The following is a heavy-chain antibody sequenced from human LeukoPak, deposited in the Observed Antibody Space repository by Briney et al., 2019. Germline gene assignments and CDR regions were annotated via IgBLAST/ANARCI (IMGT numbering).Heavy chain of an antibody. J-gene: IGHJ4*02. CDR1: GFTFSAYR. D-gene: IGHD6-19*01. V-gene: IGHV3-7*01. CDR2: IRQGGSGR. CDR3: ARIGWPYSSGWYFGF. Sequence: GGSLRLSCAASGFTFSAYRMTWVRQAPGRGLEWVANIRQGGSGRYYMESVQGRFTISRDDAKDSLFLQMDGLRADDTAVYYCARIGWPYSSGWYFGFWGQGTLVNVSS.